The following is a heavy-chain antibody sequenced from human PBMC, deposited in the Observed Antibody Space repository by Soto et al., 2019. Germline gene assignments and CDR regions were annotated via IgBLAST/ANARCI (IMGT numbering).Heavy chain of an antibody. CDR2: MSHSGGT. Sequence: QVQLQQWGAGLLKPSETLSLTCAVYGGFVSSGSYYWSWIRQPPGKGLEWIGEMSHSGGTHFNPSLNSRVTISVDTSKNQFSLKMSYVTAADTALYYCARVERGTATTVVDAFDIWGPGTMVTVSS. CDR1: GGFVSSGSYY. D-gene: IGHD1-1*01. V-gene: IGHV4-34*01. J-gene: IGHJ3*02. CDR3: ARVERGTATTVVDAFDI.